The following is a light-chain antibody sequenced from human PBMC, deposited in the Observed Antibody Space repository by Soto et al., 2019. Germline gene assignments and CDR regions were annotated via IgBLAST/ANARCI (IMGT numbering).Light chain of an antibody. CDR1: QTISSW. CDR2: KAS. CDR3: QQYTSYSRA. J-gene: IGKJ1*01. Sequence: DIQMAQSPSTRSGSLAYRFTITCLASQTISSWLAWYQQKPGKAPKLLIYKASTLKSGVPSRFSGSGSGTDFTLTISGLQPDDFTTYYCQQYTSYSRAFGQGTKV. V-gene: IGKV1-5*03.